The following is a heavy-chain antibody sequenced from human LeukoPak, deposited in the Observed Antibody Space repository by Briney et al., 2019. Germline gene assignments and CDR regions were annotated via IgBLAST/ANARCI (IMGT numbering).Heavy chain of an antibody. CDR1: GFTFDDYA. V-gene: IGHV3-9*03. D-gene: IGHD3-10*02. Sequence: PGRSLRLSCAASGFTFDDYAMHWVRQAPRKGLEWVSGITWNSDNIAYADSVKGRFTISRDNAKKSLYLQMNSLRAEDMALYYCAKDRGSMFLYFDYWGQGTLVTVSS. CDR3: AKDRGSMFLYFDY. CDR2: ITWNSDNI. J-gene: IGHJ4*02.